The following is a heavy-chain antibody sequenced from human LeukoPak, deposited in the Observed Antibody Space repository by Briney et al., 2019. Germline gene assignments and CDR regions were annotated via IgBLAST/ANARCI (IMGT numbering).Heavy chain of an antibody. Sequence: PSETLSLTCTVSGGSINNYYWTWIRQPPGKRLEWIGYIYYSGTTSYNPPLESRVTISLDTSKNQFSLKLSSVTAADTAVYYCAREVGGYPRRFDPWGQGTLVTVSS. CDR2: IYYSGTT. V-gene: IGHV4-59*01. CDR3: AREVGGYPRRFDP. D-gene: IGHD5-12*01. J-gene: IGHJ5*02. CDR1: GGSINNYY.